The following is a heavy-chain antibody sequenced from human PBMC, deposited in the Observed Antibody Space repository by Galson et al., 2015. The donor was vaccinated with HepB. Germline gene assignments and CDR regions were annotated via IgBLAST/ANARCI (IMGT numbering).Heavy chain of an antibody. CDR2: ISSSSSYI. V-gene: IGHV3-21*01. J-gene: IGHJ6*03. Sequence: SLRLSCAASGFTFSSYSMNWVRQAPGKGLEWVSSISSSSSYIYYADSVKGRFTISRDNAKNSLYLQMNSLRAEDTAVYHCARGRSPAAISIPYYYYYYMDVWGKGTTVTVSS. CDR1: GFTFSSYS. D-gene: IGHD2-2*01. CDR3: ARGRSPAAISIPYYYYYYMDV.